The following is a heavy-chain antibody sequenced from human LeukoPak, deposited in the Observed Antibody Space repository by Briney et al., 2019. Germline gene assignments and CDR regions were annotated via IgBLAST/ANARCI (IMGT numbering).Heavy chain of an antibody. CDR3: ARDLGMRGYYYMDV. Sequence: SVKVSCKASGYTFTSYGISWVRQAPGQGLEWMGGIIPMFGTAHYAQKFQGRVTITTDESTSTAYMELSSLRSEDTAVYYCARDLGMRGYYYMDVWGKGTTVTVSS. CDR2: IIPMFGTA. CDR1: GYTFTSYG. V-gene: IGHV1-69*05. J-gene: IGHJ6*03.